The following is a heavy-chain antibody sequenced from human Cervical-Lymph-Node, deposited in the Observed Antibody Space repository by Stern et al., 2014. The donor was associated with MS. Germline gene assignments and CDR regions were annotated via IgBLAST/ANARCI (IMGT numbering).Heavy chain of an antibody. J-gene: IGHJ4*02. Sequence: QVQLVESGGGLVKPGGSLRLSCEASGFTFSDHYMSWIRQAPGKGLEFLSYISPTGSTINYVDSVKGRFTVSRDNAKNSLYLQVNSLRVEDTAVYYCARTARLLDYWGQGTLVTVSS. V-gene: IGHV3-11*01. D-gene: IGHD2-15*01. CDR2: ISPTGSTI. CDR3: ARTARLLDY. CDR1: GFTFSDHY.